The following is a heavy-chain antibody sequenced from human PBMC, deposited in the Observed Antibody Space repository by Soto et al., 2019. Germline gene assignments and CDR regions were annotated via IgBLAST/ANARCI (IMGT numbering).Heavy chain of an antibody. Sequence: SGTLSLTCTVSGGSISSYFWTWIRQPPGKGLEWIGYIYYSGSTNYNPSLKSRVTISVDTSKDQFSLKLSSVTAADTAVYYCARHRYSYGSYYFDYWGQGTLVTVSS. CDR1: GGSISSYF. J-gene: IGHJ4*02. CDR3: ARHRYSYGSYYFDY. V-gene: IGHV4-59*08. CDR2: IYYSGST. D-gene: IGHD5-18*01.